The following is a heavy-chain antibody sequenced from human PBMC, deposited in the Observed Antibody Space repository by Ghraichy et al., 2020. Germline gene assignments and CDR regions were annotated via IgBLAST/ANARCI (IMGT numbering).Heavy chain of an antibody. CDR1: GFTFSSYA. J-gene: IGHJ3*02. CDR2: ISGSGGST. V-gene: IGHV3-23*01. Sequence: GESLNISCAASGFTFSSYAMSWVRQAPGKGLEWVSAISGSGGSTYYADSVKGRFTISRDNSKNTLYLQMNSLRAEDTAVYYCAKGMPGVTMVRGAVDIGGQGTMVTVSS. CDR3: AKGMPGVTMVRGAVDI. D-gene: IGHD3-10*01.